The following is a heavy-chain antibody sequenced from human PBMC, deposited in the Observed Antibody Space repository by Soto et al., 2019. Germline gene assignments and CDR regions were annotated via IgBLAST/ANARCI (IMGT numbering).Heavy chain of an antibody. CDR1: GGSISSYY. D-gene: IGHD2-15*01. CDR2: MYYGGRT. J-gene: IGHJ5*02. V-gene: IGHV4-59*08. CDR3: ARGTPSPLIVRSSRGPWFDP. Sequence: SETLSLTCTVSGGSISSYYWSWIRQPPGKGLEWIGYMYYGGRTNYNPPLKSRVTISVDTSKMQVSLKLSSVTAADTAVYFCARGTPSPLIVRSSRGPWFDPWGQGTLVTVSS.